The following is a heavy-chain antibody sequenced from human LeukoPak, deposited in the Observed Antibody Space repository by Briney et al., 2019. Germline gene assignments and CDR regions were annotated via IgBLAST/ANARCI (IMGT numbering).Heavy chain of an antibody. D-gene: IGHD2-21*02. J-gene: IGHJ3*02. CDR3: ARGNDLDGFDI. CDR2: IYTSGST. Sequence: SQTLSLTCTVSGGSISSGSYYWSWIRQPAGKGLEWIGRIYTSGSTNYNPSLKSRVSTSVDTSKNQFSLNLRSVNAADTAVYFCARGNDLDGFDIWGQGTMVTVSS. CDR1: GGSISSGSYY. V-gene: IGHV4-61*02.